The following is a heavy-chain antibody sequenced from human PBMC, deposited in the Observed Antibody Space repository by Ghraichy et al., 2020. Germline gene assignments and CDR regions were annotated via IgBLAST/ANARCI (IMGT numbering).Heavy chain of an antibody. V-gene: IGHV1-69*13. D-gene: IGHD3-3*01. CDR2: IIPLYNTA. CDR3: AKPSSSHPWSDNFFSFGLEI. CDR1: RGTFNNFV. J-gene: IGHJ6*02. Sequence: SVKVSCKAPRGTFNNFVTSWVRQAPGQGLQWLGGIIPLYNTARYANSLEGRVTISADPSTDTVYLALRDLTFDDTGVYFCAKPSSSHPWSDNFFSFGLEIWGQGTTVTVSS.